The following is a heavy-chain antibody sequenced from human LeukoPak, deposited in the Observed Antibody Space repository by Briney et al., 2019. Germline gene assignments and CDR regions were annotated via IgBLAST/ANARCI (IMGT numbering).Heavy chain of an antibody. CDR2: ISAYNGNT. J-gene: IGHJ4*02. V-gene: IGHV1-18*01. D-gene: IGHD6-6*01. Sequence: ASVKVSCKSSGYTFSIYGFTWVRHAPGQGLEWMGWISAYNGNTNYAQKLQGRVTMTTDTSTSTAYMELRSLRSDDTAVYYCARSTAAGPHIDYWGQGTLVTVSS. CDR3: ARSTAAGPHIDY. CDR1: GYTFSIYG.